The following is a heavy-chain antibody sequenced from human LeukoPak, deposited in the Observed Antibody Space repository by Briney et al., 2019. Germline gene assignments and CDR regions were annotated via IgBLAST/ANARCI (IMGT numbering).Heavy chain of an antibody. J-gene: IGHJ4*02. V-gene: IGHV4-59*08. CDR1: GGSISSYY. D-gene: IGHD3-3*01. Sequence: SETLSLTCTVSGGSISSYYWSWIRQPPGQGLESIGYIYYSESSNYNPSLKSRVTISVDTSKNQFSLKLSSVTAADTAVYYCAKYYDFWSGYYVFDYWGQGTLVTVSS. CDR3: AKYYDFWSGYYVFDY. CDR2: IYYSESS.